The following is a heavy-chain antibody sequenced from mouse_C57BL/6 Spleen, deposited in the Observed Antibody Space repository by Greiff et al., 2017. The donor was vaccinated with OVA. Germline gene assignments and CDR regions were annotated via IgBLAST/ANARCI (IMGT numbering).Heavy chain of an antibody. J-gene: IGHJ1*03. Sequence: VKLMESGAELARPGASVKLSCKASGYTFTSYGISWVKQRTGQGLEWIGEIYPRSGNTYYNEKFKGKATLTADKSSSTAYMELRSLTSEDSAVYFCASITTVVAHWYFEVWGTGTTVTVSS. CDR1: GYTFTSYG. CDR2: IYPRSGNT. CDR3: ASITTVVAHWYFEV. D-gene: IGHD1-1*01. V-gene: IGHV1-81*01.